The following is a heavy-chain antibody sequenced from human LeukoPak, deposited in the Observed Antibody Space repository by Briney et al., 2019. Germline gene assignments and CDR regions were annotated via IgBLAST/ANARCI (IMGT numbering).Heavy chain of an antibody. Sequence: GGSLRLSCAASGFRFSSYAMSWVRQAPGKGLDWVSAISGSGVSTYYADSVKGRFTVSRDNARNLLYLQMGSLRVEDTAVYYCARMGASNWNRELNWFDPWGQGTLVTVSS. CDR2: ISGSGVST. D-gene: IGHD1-1*01. J-gene: IGHJ5*02. V-gene: IGHV3-23*01. CDR1: GFRFSSYA. CDR3: ARMGASNWNRELNWFDP.